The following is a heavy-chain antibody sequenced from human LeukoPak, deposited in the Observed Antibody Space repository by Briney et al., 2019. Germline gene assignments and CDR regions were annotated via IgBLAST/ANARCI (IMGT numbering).Heavy chain of an antibody. CDR1: GYTFTGYY. J-gene: IGHJ6*03. D-gene: IGHD6-6*01. Sequence: ASVKVSCKASGYTFTGYYMHWVRQAPGQGLEWMGWINPNSGGTNSAQKFQGRVTMTIDTSTSTAYMELRSLRFDDTAVYYCARDYSGSAGGAIHYFYYYMDVWGKGTTVTVSS. CDR3: ARDYSGSAGGAIHYFYYYMDV. V-gene: IGHV1-2*02. CDR2: INPNSGGT.